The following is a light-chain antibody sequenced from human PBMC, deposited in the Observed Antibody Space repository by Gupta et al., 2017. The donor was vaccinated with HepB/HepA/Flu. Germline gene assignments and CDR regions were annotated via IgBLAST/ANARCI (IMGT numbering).Light chain of an antibody. Sequence: QSALTKPASGSGSPGQSLTISCTGTSSDIGRYNYVSWYQQHPGKAPKLMISDVSNRPSGVSNRFSGSKSGNAASLTISGLQAEDEANYYCSSYTDISTSVVFGGGTKLTVL. CDR3: SSYTDISTSVV. CDR2: DVS. J-gene: IGLJ2*01. CDR1: SSDIGRYNY. V-gene: IGLV2-14*01.